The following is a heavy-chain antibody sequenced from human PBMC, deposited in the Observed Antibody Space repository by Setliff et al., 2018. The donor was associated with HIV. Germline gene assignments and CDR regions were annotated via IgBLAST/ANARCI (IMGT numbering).Heavy chain of an antibody. D-gene: IGHD3-9*01. CDR1: GGSISSNSYY. CDR3: ARDQPQDYDSLTGYYAGRYFDY. CDR2: IYHSGRT. V-gene: IGHV4-39*07. Sequence: SETLSLTCTVSGGSISSNSYYWGWIRQPPGKGLEWIGSIYHSGRTYYNPSLKSRVTISVDTSKNQFSLKLTSVTAADTAVYYCARDQPQDYDSLTGYYAGRYFDYWGRGTLVTVSS. J-gene: IGHJ4*02.